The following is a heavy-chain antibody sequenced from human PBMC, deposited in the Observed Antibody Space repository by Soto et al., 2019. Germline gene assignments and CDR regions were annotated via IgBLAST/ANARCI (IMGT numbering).Heavy chain of an antibody. CDR1: GFTFSSYG. CDR3: ARADIVATIKIPCGMDV. Sequence: QVQLVESGGGVVQPGRSLRLSCAASGFTFSSYGMHWVRQAPGKGLEWVAVIWYDGSNKYYVDSVKGRFTISRDNSKNTLYLQMNSLRAEDTAVYYCARADIVATIKIPCGMDVWGQGTTVTVSS. J-gene: IGHJ6*02. CDR2: IWYDGSNK. V-gene: IGHV3-33*01. D-gene: IGHD5-12*01.